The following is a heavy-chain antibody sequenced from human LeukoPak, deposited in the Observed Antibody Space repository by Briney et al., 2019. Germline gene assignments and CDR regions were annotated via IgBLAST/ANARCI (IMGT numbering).Heavy chain of an antibody. V-gene: IGHV1-2*02. J-gene: IGHJ4*02. CDR1: GYTFTGYY. CDR2: INPNSGGT. D-gene: IGHD3-22*01. Sequence: GASVKVSCKASGYTFTGYYMHWVRQAPGQGLEWMGWINPNSGGTNYAQKFQGRVTMTRDTSISTAYMELSRLRSDGTAVYYCARDREYYYDSSGYYIPYFDYWGQGTLVTVSS. CDR3: ARDREYYYDSSGYYIPYFDY.